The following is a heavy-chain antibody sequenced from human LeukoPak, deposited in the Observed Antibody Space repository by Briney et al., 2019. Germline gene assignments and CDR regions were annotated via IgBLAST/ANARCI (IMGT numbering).Heavy chain of an antibody. CDR3: ARDKYFYDSSASIRFDY. D-gene: IGHD3-22*01. J-gene: IGHJ4*02. CDR1: GGSISSYY. Sequence: SETLSLTCTVSGGSISSYYWSWIRQPAGKGLEWIGRIYTSGSTNYNPSLKSRVSMSVDTSKNQFSLKLSSVTAADTAVYYCARDKYFYDSSASIRFDYWGPGTLVTASS. CDR2: IYTSGST. V-gene: IGHV4-4*07.